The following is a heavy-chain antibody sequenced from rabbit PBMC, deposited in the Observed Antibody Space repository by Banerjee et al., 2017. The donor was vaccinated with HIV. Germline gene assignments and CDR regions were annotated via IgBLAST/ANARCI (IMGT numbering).Heavy chain of an antibody. CDR1: GFSFSSSYY. CDR2: IYTGSGST. V-gene: IGHV1S40*01. D-gene: IGHD6-1*01. CDR3: ARSYDTDTYTADAYAYFNL. Sequence: QSLEESGGDLVKPGASLTLTCTVSGFSFSSSYYMCWVRQAPGKGLEWIACIYTGSGSTYYANWAKGRFTISKTSSTTVTLQMTSLTAADTATYFCARSYDTDTYTADAYAYFNLWGPGTLVTVS. J-gene: IGHJ4*01.